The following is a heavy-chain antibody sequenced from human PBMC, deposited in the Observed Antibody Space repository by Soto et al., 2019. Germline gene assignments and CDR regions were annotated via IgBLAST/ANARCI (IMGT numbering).Heavy chain of an antibody. CDR2: ISSSSSYI. V-gene: IGHV3-21*01. Sequence: GGSLRLSCAASGFTFSSYSMNWVRQAPGKGLEWVSSISSSSSYIYYADSVEGRFTISRDNAKNSLYLQMNSLRAEDTAVYYCARDPFPRYCSGGSCYSYWFDPWGQGTLVTVSS. D-gene: IGHD2-15*01. CDR1: GFTFSSYS. CDR3: ARDPFPRYCSGGSCYSYWFDP. J-gene: IGHJ5*02.